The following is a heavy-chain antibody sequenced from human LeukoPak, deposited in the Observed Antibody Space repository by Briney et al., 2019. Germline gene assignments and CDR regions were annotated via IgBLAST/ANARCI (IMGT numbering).Heavy chain of an antibody. J-gene: IGHJ3*02. CDR1: GGSISSYY. V-gene: IGHV4-59*01. CDR2: IYSSGST. CDR3: ARVLAEMAAVWRDDVFDI. D-gene: IGHD5-24*01. Sequence: SGTLSLTCTVSGGSISSYYWSWIRQPPGKGLEWIGFIYSSGSTNYNPSLKSRVTISVDTSKNQFALRVNSVTAADTAVYYCARVLAEMAAVWRDDVFDIWGQGTMVTVSS.